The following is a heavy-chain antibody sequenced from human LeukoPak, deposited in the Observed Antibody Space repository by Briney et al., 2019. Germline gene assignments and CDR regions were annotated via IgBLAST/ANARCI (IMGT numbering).Heavy chain of an antibody. J-gene: IGHJ5*02. Sequence: SETLSLTCTVSGGSISNYYWSWIRKPPGKGLEWIGYIYYSGSTNYNPSLKSRVTISVDTSKNQFSLKLSSVTAADTAFYYCARGGVVASTLHWFDPWGQGTLVTVSS. D-gene: IGHD2-15*01. CDR2: IYYSGST. CDR3: ARGGVVASTLHWFDP. V-gene: IGHV4-59*01. CDR1: GGSISNYY.